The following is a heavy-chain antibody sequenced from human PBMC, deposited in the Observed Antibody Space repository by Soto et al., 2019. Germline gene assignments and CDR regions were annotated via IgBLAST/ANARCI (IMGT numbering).Heavy chain of an antibody. CDR1: GFTFSNYV. CDR3: AKPPAAIKDIDL. Sequence: EVQLFDSGGGFIQPGGSLRLSCAASGFTFSNYVMSWVRQAPGKGLEWVSSISNSGGSTYYADSVKGRFTISRDNSKNTPFLQKDSLGAEEPAVYYCAKPPAAIKDIDLWGPGTLVTVSS. V-gene: IGHV3-23*01. CDR2: ISNSGGST. J-gene: IGHJ4*02. D-gene: IGHD2-2*01.